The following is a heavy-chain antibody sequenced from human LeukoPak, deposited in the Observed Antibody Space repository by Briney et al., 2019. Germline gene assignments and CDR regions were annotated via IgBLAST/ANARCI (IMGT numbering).Heavy chain of an antibody. CDR3: ARGLYRYFDL. V-gene: IGHV6-1*01. Sequence: SQTLSLTCAIPGDSVSSNSATWNWIRQSPSRSLEWLGRTYYMSKWYNDYAVSVKSRTTINPDTSRKQFSLQLSSVTPEDTAVYYCARGLYRYFDLWGRGTLVTVSS. J-gene: IGHJ2*01. CDR1: GDSVSSNSAT. CDR2: TYYMSKWYN.